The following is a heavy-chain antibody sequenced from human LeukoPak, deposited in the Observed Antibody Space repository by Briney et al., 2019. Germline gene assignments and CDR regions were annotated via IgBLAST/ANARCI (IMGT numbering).Heavy chain of an antibody. CDR1: GFTFSSYA. D-gene: IGHD3-9*01. V-gene: IGHV3-23*01. CDR3: AKDWSHILTGYLGFDY. CDR2: ISGSGGST. J-gene: IGHJ4*02. Sequence: GGSLRLSCAASGFTFSSYAMSLVRQAPGKGLEWVSAISGSGGSTYYADSVKGRFTISRDNSKNTLYLQMNSLRAEDTAVYYCAKDWSHILTGYLGFDYWGQGTLVTVSS.